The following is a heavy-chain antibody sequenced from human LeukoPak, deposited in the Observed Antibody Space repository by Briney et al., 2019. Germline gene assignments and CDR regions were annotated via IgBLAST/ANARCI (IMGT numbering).Heavy chain of an antibody. V-gene: IGHV3-15*01. CDR1: GLTFTNAW. CDR2: LKSKASGEAE. CDR3: ALKPRWCA. Sequence: PGGSLRLSCEASGLTFTNAWLDWIRRTPGKGLEWLGRLKSKASGEAEDYATSVKDRFSMSRDDSKDTFFLQMNSLKTEDTGVYYCALKPRWCASGQGTLVTVSS. D-gene: IGHD2-8*02. J-gene: IGHJ5*02.